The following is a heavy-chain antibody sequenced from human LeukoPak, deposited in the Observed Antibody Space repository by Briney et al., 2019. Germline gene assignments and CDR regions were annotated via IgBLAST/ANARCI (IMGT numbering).Heavy chain of an antibody. V-gene: IGHV3-30*18. CDR3: AKGPDSSGYYYYVDY. Sequence: GGSLRLSCAASGFTFSIYGMHWVRQAPGKGLEWVAVISYDGSDKYYADSVKGRFTISRDNSKNTLYLQMNSLRAEDTAVYYCAKGPDSSGYYYYVDYWGQGTLVTVSS. CDR2: ISYDGSDK. J-gene: IGHJ4*02. CDR1: GFTFSIYG. D-gene: IGHD3-22*01.